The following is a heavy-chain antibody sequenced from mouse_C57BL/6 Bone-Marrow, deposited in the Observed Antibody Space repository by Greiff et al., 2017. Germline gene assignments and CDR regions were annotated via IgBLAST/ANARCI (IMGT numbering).Heavy chain of an antibody. CDR1: GFSLTSYG. CDR3: ASSLTYYAMDY. Sequence: VKLMESGPGLVAPSQSLSISCTVSGFSLTSYGVDWVRQSPGKGLEWLGVIWGVGSTNYNSAHKSRLSSSKDNSKSQVFLKMNSLQTDDTAMYYCASSLTYYAMDYWGRGTSVTVSA. V-gene: IGHV2-6*01. J-gene: IGHJ4*01. CDR2: IWGVGST. D-gene: IGHD4-1*01.